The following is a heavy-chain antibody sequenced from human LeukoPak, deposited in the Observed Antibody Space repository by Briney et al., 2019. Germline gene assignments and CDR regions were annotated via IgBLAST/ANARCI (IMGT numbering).Heavy chain of an antibody. CDR3: ARGYYYYYGMDV. V-gene: IGHV3-11*06. J-gene: IGHJ6*04. CDR1: GFTFSDYY. CDR2: ISSSSSYT. Sequence: GGSLRLSCAASGFTFSDYYMSWIRQAPGKGLEWVSYISSSSSYTDYADSVKGRFTISRDNAKNSLYLQVNSLRAEDTAVYYCARGYYYYYGMDVWGKGTTVTVSS.